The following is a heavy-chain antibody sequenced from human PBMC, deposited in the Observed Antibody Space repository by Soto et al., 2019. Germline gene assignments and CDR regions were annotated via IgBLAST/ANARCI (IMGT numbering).Heavy chain of an antibody. CDR2: FDPDDGGST. Sequence: ASVKVSCKVSGYAIGKLSLRWLRQAPGEGLEWMGGFDPDDGGSTSYAQKFQGRVTMTRDTSTSTVYMELSSLRSEDTAVYYCARDGYASGSPDAFDIWGQGTMVTVSS. V-gene: IGHV1-24*01. CDR1: GYAIGKLS. J-gene: IGHJ3*02. CDR3: ARDGYASGSPDAFDI. D-gene: IGHD1-26*01.